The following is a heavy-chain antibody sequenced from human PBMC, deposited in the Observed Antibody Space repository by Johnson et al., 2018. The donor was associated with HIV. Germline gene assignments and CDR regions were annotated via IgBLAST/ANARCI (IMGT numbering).Heavy chain of an antibody. J-gene: IGHJ3*02. D-gene: IGHD3-22*01. CDR3: ARAFLSHYYDSSGPVDS. CDR2: INWNGGST. V-gene: IGHV3-20*04. CDR1: GFTFDDYG. Sequence: VQLVESGGGLVRPGGSLRLSCAASGFTFDDYGMSWVRQAPGKGLEWVSGINWNGGSTGYADSVKGRFTISRDNAKNSLYLQMNSLRAEDTALYYCARAFLSHYYDSSGPVDSWGQGTMVTVSA.